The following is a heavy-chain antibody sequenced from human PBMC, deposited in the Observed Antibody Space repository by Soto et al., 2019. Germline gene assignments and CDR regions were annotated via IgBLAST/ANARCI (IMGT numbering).Heavy chain of an antibody. CDR2: INPNSGGT. CDR3: ATEGSYYDIIQAFEY. V-gene: IGHV1-2*02. D-gene: IGHD3-22*01. CDR1: GYTFTGYY. Sequence: ASVKVSCKASGYTFTGYYMHWVRQAPGQGLEWMGWINPNSGGTNYAQKFQGRVTMTRDTSISTAYMELSRLRSDDTAVYYCATEGSYYDIIQAFEYWGQGTLVSVS. J-gene: IGHJ4*02.